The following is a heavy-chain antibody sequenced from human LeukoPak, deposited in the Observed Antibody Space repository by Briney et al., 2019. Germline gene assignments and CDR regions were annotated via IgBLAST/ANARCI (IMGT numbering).Heavy chain of an antibody. D-gene: IGHD3-10*01. CDR2: IYTSGST. V-gene: IGHV4-61*02. CDR1: GGSISNSNYY. J-gene: IGHJ6*03. Sequence: SETLSLTCTVSGGSISNSNYYWSWIRQPAGKGLEWIGRIYTSGSTNYNPSLKSRVTMSVDTSKNQFSLKLSSVTAADTAVYYCARGGPAVWFGELTGPYYYMDVWGKGTTVTVSS. CDR3: ARGGPAVWFGELTGPYYYMDV.